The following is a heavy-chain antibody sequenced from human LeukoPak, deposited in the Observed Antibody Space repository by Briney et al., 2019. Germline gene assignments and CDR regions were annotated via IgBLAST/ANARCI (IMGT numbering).Heavy chain of an antibody. J-gene: IGHJ2*01. D-gene: IGHD3-22*01. CDR3: ASSTPDYYDSSGYFWYFDL. CDR2: IYYSGST. CDR1: GDSISSSTFY. Sequence: SETLSLTCTVSGDSISSSTFYWGWIRQPPGKGLEWIGYIYYSGSTHYNPSLKSRVTISMDTSKNQFSLKLNSVTAADTAVYYCASSTPDYYDSSGYFWYFDLWGRGTLVTVSS. V-gene: IGHV4-30-4*08.